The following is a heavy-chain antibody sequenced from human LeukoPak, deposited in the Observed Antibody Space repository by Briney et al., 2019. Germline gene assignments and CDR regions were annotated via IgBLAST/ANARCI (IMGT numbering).Heavy chain of an antibody. J-gene: IGHJ3*02. D-gene: IGHD3-22*01. CDR1: GGSISSGDYY. CDR3: ARSHYYDSSGYYGDDAFDI. CDR2: IYYSGST. V-gene: IGHV4-30-4*08. Sequence: SQTLSLTCTVSGGSISSGDYYWSWIRQPPGKGLEWIGYIYYSGSTYYNPSLKSRVTISVDTSKNQFSLKLSSVTAADTAVYYCARSHYYDSSGYYGDDAFDIWGQGTMVTVSS.